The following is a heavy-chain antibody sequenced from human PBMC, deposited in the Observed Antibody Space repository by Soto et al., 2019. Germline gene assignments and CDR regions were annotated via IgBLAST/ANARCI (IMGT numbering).Heavy chain of an antibody. CDR1: GYTFTSYG. V-gene: IGHV1-18*01. J-gene: IGHJ6*02. CDR3: AREGHFRVLYYYYGMDV. D-gene: IGHD3-3*02. CDR2: ISAYNGNT. Sequence: ASVKVSCKASGYTFTSYGISWVRQAPGQGLEWMGWISAYNGNTNHAQKLQGRVTMTTDTSTSTAYMELRSLRSDDTAVYYCAREGHFRVLYYYYGMDVWGQGTTVTV.